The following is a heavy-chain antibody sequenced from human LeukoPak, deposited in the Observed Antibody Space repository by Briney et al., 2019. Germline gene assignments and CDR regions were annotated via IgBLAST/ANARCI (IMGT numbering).Heavy chain of an antibody. V-gene: IGHV3-23*01. J-gene: IGHJ4*02. CDR1: GFTFSSYA. D-gene: IGHD1-7*01. CDR3: AKIRIPITGTTNTSGY. CDR2: IIGSGGST. Sequence: GGSLRLSCAASGFTFSSYAMSWVRQAPGKRLEWVSAIIGSGGSTYYADSVKGRFTISRDNSKNTLYLQMNSLRAEDTAVYYCAKIRIPITGTTNTSGYWGQGTLVTVSS.